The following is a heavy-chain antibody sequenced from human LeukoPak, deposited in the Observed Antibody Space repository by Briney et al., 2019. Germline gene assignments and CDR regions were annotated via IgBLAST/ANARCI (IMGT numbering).Heavy chain of an antibody. CDR1: GYSFTRNW. J-gene: IGHJ4*02. CDR2: IYPGDSDT. D-gene: IGHD3-22*01. V-gene: IGHV5-51*01. CDR3: ARHPSYDSSGYTFDY. Sequence: GESLKISCKGFGYSFTRNWIGWVRQMPGKGLEWMGIIYPGDSDTRYSPSFQGQVTISADKSISTAYLQWSSLKASDTAMYYCARHPSYDSSGYTFDYWGQGTLVTVSS.